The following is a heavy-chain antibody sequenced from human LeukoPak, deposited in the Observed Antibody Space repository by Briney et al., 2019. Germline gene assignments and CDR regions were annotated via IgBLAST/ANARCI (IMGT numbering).Heavy chain of an antibody. CDR1: GFTSSSFE. V-gene: IGHV3-23*01. CDR2: ISGSGGSA. Sequence: SGGSLRLSCAASGFTSSSFEMSWVRQAPGKGLEWVSAISGSGGSAYYADSVKGRFTISRDNSRNSLSLQMNSLRAEDTALYYCAKTGYSSGWYRIWDYWGQGTLVTVSS. J-gene: IGHJ4*02. CDR3: AKTGYSSGWYRIWDY. D-gene: IGHD6-19*01.